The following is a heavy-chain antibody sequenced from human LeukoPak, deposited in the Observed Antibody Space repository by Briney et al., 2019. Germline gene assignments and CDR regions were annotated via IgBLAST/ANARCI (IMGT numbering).Heavy chain of an antibody. CDR1: GYSVTSYW. CDR3: ARRWGQYYYGSGEHWFDP. J-gene: IGHJ5*02. D-gene: IGHD3-10*01. Sequence: GESLKISCKGSGYSVTSYWIGWVRQMPGKRLEWMGIIYPGDSDTRYSPSFQGQATISADKSISTAYLQWSSLKASDTAMYYFARRWGQYYYGSGEHWFDPWGQGTLVTVSS. CDR2: IYPGDSDT. V-gene: IGHV5-51*01.